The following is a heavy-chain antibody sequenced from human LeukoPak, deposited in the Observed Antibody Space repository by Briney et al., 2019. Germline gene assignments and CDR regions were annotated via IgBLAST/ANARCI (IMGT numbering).Heavy chain of an antibody. CDR3: ARTKTTVTTSLYYYYYYMDV. J-gene: IGHJ6*03. CDR1: GFTFSSYS. Sequence: GGSLRLSCAASGFTFSSYSMNWVRQAPGKGLEWVSYISSSSSTIYYADSVKGRFTISRDNHKNSLYLQMNSLRAEDTAVYYCARTKTTVTTSLYYYYYYMDVWGKGTTVTVSS. D-gene: IGHD4-11*01. V-gene: IGHV3-48*04. CDR2: ISSSSSTI.